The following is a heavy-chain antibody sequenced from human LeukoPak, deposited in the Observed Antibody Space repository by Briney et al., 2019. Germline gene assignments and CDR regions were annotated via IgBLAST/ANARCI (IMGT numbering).Heavy chain of an antibody. J-gene: IGHJ3*02. V-gene: IGHV4-39*07. Sequence: PSETLSLTCTVSGGSISGNTSYWGWIRQPPGKGLEWIGIIYYSGSTYYNPSLKSRVTISVNTPKNQFSLKLNSVTAADTAVYYCARPRLEWPDAFDIWGRGTMVTVSS. CDR2: IYYSGST. CDR1: GGSISGNTSY. CDR3: ARPRLEWPDAFDI. D-gene: IGHD3-3*01.